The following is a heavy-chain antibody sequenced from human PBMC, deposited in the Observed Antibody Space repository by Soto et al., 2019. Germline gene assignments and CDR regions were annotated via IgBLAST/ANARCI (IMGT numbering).Heavy chain of an antibody. Sequence: SVKFSCKASGGTFSSYAISWLRQAPGQGLEWMGGIIPIFGTANYAQKFQGRVTITADESTSTAYMELSSLRSDDTAVYYSATHPEPTVVPIFDYWGQGTLVTVSS. CDR3: ATHPEPTVVPIFDY. D-gene: IGHD4-17*01. V-gene: IGHV1-69*13. CDR1: GGTFSSYA. J-gene: IGHJ4*02. CDR2: IIPIFGTA.